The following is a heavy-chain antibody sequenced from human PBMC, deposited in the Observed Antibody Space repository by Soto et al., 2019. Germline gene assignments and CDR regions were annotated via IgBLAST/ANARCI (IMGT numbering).Heavy chain of an antibody. CDR3: ARVVRYCSGGSCYFDY. CDR2: ISSSSSYI. J-gene: IGHJ4*02. V-gene: IGHV3-21*01. Sequence: EVQLVESGGGLVKPGGSLRLSCAASGFTFSSYSMNWVRQAPGKGLEWVSSISSSSSYIYYADSVKGRFTISRDNAKNSRYLQRNSLRAEDTAVYYCARVVRYCSGGSCYFDYWGQGTLVTVSS. D-gene: IGHD2-15*01. CDR1: GFTFSSYS.